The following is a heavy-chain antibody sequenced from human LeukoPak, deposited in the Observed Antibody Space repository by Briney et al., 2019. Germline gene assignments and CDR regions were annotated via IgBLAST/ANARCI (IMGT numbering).Heavy chain of an antibody. Sequence: PSETLSLTCAVSGGSISSNSYYWGWIHQPPGKGLEWIGSIYYSGSANYNPSLKSRVAISVDKSKNQFSLKLSSVTAADTAVYYCARRGDVITFGGVIVHFDYWGQGTLVTVSS. CDR3: ARRGDVITFGGVIVHFDY. D-gene: IGHD3-16*02. V-gene: IGHV4-39*07. CDR1: GGSISSNSYY. CDR2: IYYSGSA. J-gene: IGHJ4*02.